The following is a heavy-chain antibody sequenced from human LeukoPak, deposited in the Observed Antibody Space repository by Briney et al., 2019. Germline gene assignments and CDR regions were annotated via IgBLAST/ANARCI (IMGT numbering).Heavy chain of an antibody. CDR3: ARPPQRAASYYYYYYYMDV. D-gene: IGHD6-25*01. CDR1: GFIFDDYV. V-gene: IGHV3-9*01. J-gene: IGHJ6*03. CDR2: ITWDGYKI. Sequence: GGSLRLSCEASGFIFDDYVMYWVRQVPGKGLEWVSGITWDGYKIDYVESVKGRFTISRDNARNTLYLQMNSLRAEDTAVYYCARPPQRAASYYYYYYYMDVWGKGTTVTVSS.